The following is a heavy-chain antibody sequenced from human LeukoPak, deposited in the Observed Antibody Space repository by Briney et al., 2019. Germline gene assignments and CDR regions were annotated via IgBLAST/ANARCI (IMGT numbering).Heavy chain of an antibody. CDR3: ARDMEMVPRGGVDY. CDR1: GFTVSSNY. Sequence: GGSLRLSCAASGFTVSSNYMTWVRQAPGKGLEWVAVIWYDGSNRYYADSVKGRFTISRDNSKNTLYLQMNSLRAEDTAVYYCARDMEMVPRGGVDYWGQGTLVTVSS. CDR2: IWYDGSNR. D-gene: IGHD5-24*01. V-gene: IGHV3-33*08. J-gene: IGHJ4*02.